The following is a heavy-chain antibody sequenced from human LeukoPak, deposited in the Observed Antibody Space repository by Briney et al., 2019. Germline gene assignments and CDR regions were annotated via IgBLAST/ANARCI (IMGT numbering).Heavy chain of an antibody. CDR2: IWYDGSNK. CDR3: ARDRGVAVTTYWFDP. J-gene: IGHJ5*02. CDR1: GFTVSSYC. V-gene: IGHV3-33*01. D-gene: IGHD4-17*01. Sequence: HPGRSLRLSCAASGFTVSSYCMRWVRQAPGKGLEWVAVIWYDGSNKYYADSVKGRFTISRDNSKNALYLQMNSLRAEDTAVYYCARDRGVAVTTYWFDPWGQGTLVTVSS.